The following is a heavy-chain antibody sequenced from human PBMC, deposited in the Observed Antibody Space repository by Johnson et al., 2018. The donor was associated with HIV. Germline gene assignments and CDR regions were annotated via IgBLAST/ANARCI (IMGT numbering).Heavy chain of an antibody. CDR3: CTVSGVPST. J-gene: IGHJ3*01. CDR2: IKSKTDSGTR. V-gene: IGHV3-15*01. CDR1: GFTFNNAW. D-gene: IGHD1-26*01. Sequence: VQLVESGGGLVKPGGSLRLSCAASGFTFNNAWMSWVRQAPGKGLEWVGRIKSKTDSGTRDYAAPVKGRFSISRDDSENTLYLQMNSLKTEDTAIYYCCTVSGVPSTWGQGTMVTVSS.